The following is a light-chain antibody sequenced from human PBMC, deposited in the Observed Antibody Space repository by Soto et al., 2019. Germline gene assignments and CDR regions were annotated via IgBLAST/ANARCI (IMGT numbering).Light chain of an antibody. V-gene: IGKV1-27*01. CDR2: AAS. Sequence: DIQMTQSPSSLSAYVGDRVTITCRASQAISNYLAWYQQKPGKVPKLLIYAASTLQAGVLSRFSGSGSGTDFTLTISSLQPEDVAICYCQKYNIAPWTFGQGSKVEIK. CDR3: QKYNIAPWT. J-gene: IGKJ1*01. CDR1: QAISNY.